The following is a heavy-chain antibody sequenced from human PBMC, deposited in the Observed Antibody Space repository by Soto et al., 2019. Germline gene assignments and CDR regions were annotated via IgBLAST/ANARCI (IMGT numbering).Heavy chain of an antibody. D-gene: IGHD3-16*02. V-gene: IGHV3-30-3*01. CDR2: ISYDGSNK. Sequence: GGSLRLSCAASGFTFSSYAMHWVRQAPGKGLEWVAVISYDGSNKYYADSVKGRFTISRDNSKNTLYLQMNSLRAEDTAVYYCARVEFSWKDGTNYYYYGMDVWGQGTTVTVSS. CDR1: GFTFSSYA. CDR3: ARVEFSWKDGTNYYYYGMDV. J-gene: IGHJ6*02.